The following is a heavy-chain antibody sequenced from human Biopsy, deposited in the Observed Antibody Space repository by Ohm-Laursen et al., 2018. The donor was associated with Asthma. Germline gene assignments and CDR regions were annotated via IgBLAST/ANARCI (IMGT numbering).Heavy chain of an antibody. Sequence: SLRLSCTASGFKFDEYTMHWVRQAPGKGLEWVSGISWNSATIGYADSVKGRFTISRDNAKNPLYLQMNSLRDEDTAVYYCARFKRGYSYGYAGVFDYWGQGTLVTVSS. CDR2: ISWNSATI. CDR3: ARFKRGYSYGYAGVFDY. V-gene: IGHV3-9*01. CDR1: GFKFDEYT. J-gene: IGHJ4*02. D-gene: IGHD5-18*01.